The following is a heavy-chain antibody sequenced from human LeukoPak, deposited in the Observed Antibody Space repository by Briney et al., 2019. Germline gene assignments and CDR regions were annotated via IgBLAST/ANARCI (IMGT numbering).Heavy chain of an antibody. CDR3: AKARYSSSWYYFDY. Sequence: GGSLRLSCAASGFTFDDYAMHSVRQAPGKGLEWVSGISWNSGSIGYADSVKGRFTISRDNAKNSLYLQMNSLRAEDTALYYCAKARYSSSWYYFDYWGQGTLVTVSS. V-gene: IGHV3-9*01. J-gene: IGHJ4*02. CDR1: GFTFDDYA. D-gene: IGHD6-13*01. CDR2: ISWNSGSI.